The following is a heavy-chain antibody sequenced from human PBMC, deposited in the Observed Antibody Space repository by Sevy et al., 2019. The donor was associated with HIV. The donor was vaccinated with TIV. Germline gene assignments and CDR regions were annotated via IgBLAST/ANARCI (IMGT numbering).Heavy chain of an antibody. CDR2: VYYSGSA. V-gene: IGHV4-39*01. D-gene: IGHD3-22*01. J-gene: IGHJ4*02. CDR3: ARHRTYGGRGYFPYYFDS. CDR1: GDSITSNKYY. Sequence: SETLSISCTVSGDSITSNKYYWGWIRQPPGKGLEWIGSVYYSGSAYYNPSLKSRLAMSVDTATNEFSLRLTSVTAADMGVYHSARHRTYGGRGYFPYYFDSWGQGTLVTVSS.